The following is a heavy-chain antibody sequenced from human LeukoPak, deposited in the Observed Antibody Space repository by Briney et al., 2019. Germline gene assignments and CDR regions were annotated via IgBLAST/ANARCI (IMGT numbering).Heavy chain of an antibody. CDR2: ISSSSSYI. CDR3: ARATGYCSGGSCGDYFDY. Sequence: GGSLRLSCTASGFTFNRYWMSWVRQAPGKGLEWVSSISSSSSYIYYADSVKGRFTISRDNAKNSLYLQMNSLRAEDTAVYCCARATGYCSGGSCGDYFDYWGQGTLVTVSS. J-gene: IGHJ4*02. CDR1: GFTFNRYW. D-gene: IGHD2-15*01. V-gene: IGHV3-21*01.